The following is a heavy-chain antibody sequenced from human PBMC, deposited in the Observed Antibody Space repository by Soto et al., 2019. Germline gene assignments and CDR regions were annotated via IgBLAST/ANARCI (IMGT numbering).Heavy chain of an antibody. Sequence: QLQLQESGSGLVKPSQTLSLTCAVSGGSISSGGYSWSWIRQPPGKGLEWIGYIYHSGSTYYNPSLKRRVTISVDRSKNQFSLKLSSVTAADTAVYYCARYRGCYGVDYWGQGTLFTVSS. J-gene: IGHJ4*02. CDR1: GGSISSGGYS. CDR2: IYHSGST. V-gene: IGHV4-30-2*01. D-gene: IGHD1-26*01. CDR3: ARYRGCYGVDY.